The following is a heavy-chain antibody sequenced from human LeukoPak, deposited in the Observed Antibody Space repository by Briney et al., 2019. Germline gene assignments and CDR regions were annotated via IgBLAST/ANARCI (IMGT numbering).Heavy chain of an antibody. CDR3: AALDASSGRL. CDR1: GGTFSSYA. J-gene: IGHJ4*02. Sequence: ASVKVSCKASGGTFSSYAISWVRQAPGQGLEWMGRIIPIFGIANYAQKFQDRVTITADKSTSTAYMELSSLRSEDTAVYYCAALDASSGRLWGQGTLVTVSS. CDR2: IIPIFGIA. D-gene: IGHD6-19*01. V-gene: IGHV1-69*04.